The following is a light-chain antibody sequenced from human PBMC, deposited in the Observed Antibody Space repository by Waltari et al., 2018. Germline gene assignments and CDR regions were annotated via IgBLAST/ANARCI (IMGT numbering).Light chain of an antibody. Sequence: QSALTQSASVSGSPGQSITISCTGTSRDVGAYNLVSWYQHLPGRAPKLILSGVTKRPSGISDRFSGSESGNTASLTSSGLQSEDEADYYCSSYTQSRTRVFGGGTKVTVL. V-gene: IGLV2-23*02. CDR1: SRDVGAYNL. CDR3: SSYTQSRTRV. CDR2: GVT. J-gene: IGLJ3*02.